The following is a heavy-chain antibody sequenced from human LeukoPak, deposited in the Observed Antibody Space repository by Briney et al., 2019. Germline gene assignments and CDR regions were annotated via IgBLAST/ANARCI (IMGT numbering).Heavy chain of an antibody. CDR1: GFTFSSYA. J-gene: IGHJ4*02. Sequence: PGGSLRPSCAASGFTFSSYAMSWVRQAPGKGLQWVSAISGSAGSTYYADSVKGRFTISRDNSKNTLYLQMNSLRAEDTAVYYCAKVHDSSGRYYFDYWGQGTLVTVSS. D-gene: IGHD3-22*01. CDR3: AKVHDSSGRYYFDY. V-gene: IGHV3-23*01. CDR2: ISGSAGST.